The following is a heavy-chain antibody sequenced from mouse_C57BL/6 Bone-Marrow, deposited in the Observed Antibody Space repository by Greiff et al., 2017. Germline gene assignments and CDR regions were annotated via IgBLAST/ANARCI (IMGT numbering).Heavy chain of an antibody. Sequence: QVQLQQSGAELVRPGASVTLSCKASGYTFTDYEMHWVKQTPVHGLEWIGAIDPETGGTAYNQKFKGKAILTAVKSSSTAYMELRSLTSEDSAVNYSKRDYGSRGDWYFDVWGTGTTVTVSS. V-gene: IGHV1-15*01. CDR2: IDPETGGT. D-gene: IGHD1-1*01. J-gene: IGHJ1*03. CDR1: GYTFTDYE. CDR3: KRDYGSRGDWYFDV.